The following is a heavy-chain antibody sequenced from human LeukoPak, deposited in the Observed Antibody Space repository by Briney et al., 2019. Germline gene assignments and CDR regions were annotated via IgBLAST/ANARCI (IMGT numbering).Heavy chain of an antibody. CDR2: IKQDGSEK. D-gene: IGHD2-2*02. CDR1: GFTFSSYW. J-gene: IGHJ3*02. V-gene: IGHV3-7*01. Sequence: GGSLGLSCAASGFTFSSYWMSWVRQAPGKGLEWVANIKQDGSEKYYVDSVKGRFTISRDNAKNSPYLQMNSLRAEDTAVYYCARDRCSSTSCYTPDAFDIWGQGTMATVSS. CDR3: ARDRCSSTSCYTPDAFDI.